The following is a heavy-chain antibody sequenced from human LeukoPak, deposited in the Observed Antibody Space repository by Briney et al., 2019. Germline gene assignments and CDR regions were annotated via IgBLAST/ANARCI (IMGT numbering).Heavy chain of an antibody. Sequence: PSETLSLTCAVYSESFSRFYWGWIRQTPGKGLEWIGEINHSGNTNYNPSLKSRATISIDTSKEQLSLKLTSVTAADTAIYYCVRSETDYWGQGTLITVSS. CDR3: VRSETDY. CDR1: SESFSRFY. J-gene: IGHJ4*02. V-gene: IGHV4-34*01. CDR2: INHSGNT.